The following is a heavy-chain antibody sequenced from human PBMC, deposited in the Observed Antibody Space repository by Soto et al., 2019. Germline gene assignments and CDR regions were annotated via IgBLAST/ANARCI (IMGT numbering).Heavy chain of an antibody. J-gene: IGHJ4*02. V-gene: IGHV3-23*01. CDR1: GFTFSSYA. D-gene: IGHD3-22*01. Sequence: GGSLRLSCAASGFTFSSYAMSWVRQAPGKGLEWVSAISGSGGSTYYADSVKGRFTISRDNSKNTLYLQMNSLRAEDTAVYYCAKGMYDSSGYYYYFDYWGQGTLVTVSS. CDR2: ISGSGGST. CDR3: AKGMYDSSGYYYYFDY.